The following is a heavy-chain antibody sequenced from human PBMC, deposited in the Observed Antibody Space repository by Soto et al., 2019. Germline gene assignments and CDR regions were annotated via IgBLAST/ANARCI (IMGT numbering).Heavy chain of an antibody. Sequence: PGGSLRLSCAASGFTFSRYWMSWVRQAPGKGLEWVANIKQDGSESYYVDSVKGRFTISRDNAKNSLYVQMNSLRVEDTAVYYCARDTGFGFDYWGQGTLVTVSS. V-gene: IGHV3-7*01. CDR2: IKQDGSES. J-gene: IGHJ4*02. CDR3: ARDTGFGFDY. D-gene: IGHD3-10*01. CDR1: GFTFSRYW.